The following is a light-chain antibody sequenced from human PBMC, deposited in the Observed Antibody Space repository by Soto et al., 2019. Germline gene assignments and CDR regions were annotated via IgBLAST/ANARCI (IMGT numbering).Light chain of an antibody. V-gene: IGKV1-39*01. J-gene: IGKJ1*01. CDR3: QQSYSTAWR. CDR2: AAS. CDR1: QSISSY. Sequence: DIQMTQSPSSLSASVGDRVTITCRASQSISSYLNWYQQTPGNAPMLLIYAASSLQSGVPSRFSVSESVTDFTLNISCLQPEDFATCFWQQSYSTAWRFGKGAMVEIK.